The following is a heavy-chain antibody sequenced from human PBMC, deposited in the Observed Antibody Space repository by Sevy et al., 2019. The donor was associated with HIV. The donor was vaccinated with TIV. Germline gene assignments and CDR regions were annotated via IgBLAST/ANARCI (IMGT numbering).Heavy chain of an antibody. CDR2: IKQDGSEK. J-gene: IGHJ6*02. CDR1: GFTFSSYW. CDR3: ARDIVVVPAAEYYYYYGMDV. D-gene: IGHD2-2*01. Sequence: GGSLRLSCAASGFTFSSYWMSWVRQSPGKGLEWVANIKQDGSEKYYVDSVKGRFTISRDNAKNSLYRQMNSLRAEDTAVYYCARDIVVVPAAEYYYYYGMDVWGQGTTVTVSS. V-gene: IGHV3-7*01.